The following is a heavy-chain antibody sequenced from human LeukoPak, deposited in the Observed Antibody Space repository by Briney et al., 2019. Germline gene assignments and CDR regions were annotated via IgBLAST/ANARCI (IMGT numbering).Heavy chain of an antibody. J-gene: IGHJ5*02. CDR3: ARPRITKLPYTNWFDP. V-gene: IGHV1-2*02. Sequence: ASVKVSCKASGYIFTGYYMHWVRQAPGQGLEWMGWIDPNSGGTNYAQKFQGRVTMTRDTSISTAYMELSRLRSDDTAVYYCARPRITKLPYTNWFDPWGQGTLVTVSS. CDR1: GYIFTGYY. CDR2: IDPNSGGT. D-gene: IGHD3-10*01.